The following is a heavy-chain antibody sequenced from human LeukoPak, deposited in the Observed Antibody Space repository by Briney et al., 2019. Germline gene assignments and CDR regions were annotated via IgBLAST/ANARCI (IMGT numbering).Heavy chain of an antibody. D-gene: IGHD4-11*01. CDR3: ARQTVTTFESYFDY. CDR1: GGTLSSYA. V-gene: IGHV1-69*13. Sequence: APVKVSCKASGGTLSSYAISWVRQAPGQGLEWMGGIIPIFGTANYAQKFQGRVTITADESTSTAYMELSSLRSEDTAVYYCARQTVTTFESYFDYWGQGTLVTVSS. CDR2: IIPIFGTA. J-gene: IGHJ4*02.